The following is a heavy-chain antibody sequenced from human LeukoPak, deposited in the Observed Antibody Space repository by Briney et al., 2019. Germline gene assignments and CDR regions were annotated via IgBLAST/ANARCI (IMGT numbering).Heavy chain of an antibody. V-gene: IGHV3-11*05. CDR1: GFLFHDYY. CDR2: ITSESIP. D-gene: IGHD2-21*02. CDR3: ARGGCGGGNCYSGTGWFES. Sequence: GGSLRLSCEASGFLFHDYYMSWVRQAPGKGLEWIAYITSESIPQYADSVRGRFTIFRDNAQSSVSLQMDSLRAEDTAVYYCARGGCGGGNCYSGTGWFESWGQGALVIVST. J-gene: IGHJ5*01.